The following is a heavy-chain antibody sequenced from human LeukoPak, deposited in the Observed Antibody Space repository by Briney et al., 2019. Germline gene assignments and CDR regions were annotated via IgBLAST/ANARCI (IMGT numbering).Heavy chain of an antibody. CDR2: ISSSSSYT. Sequence: GGSLRLSCAASGFTFSSYSMNWVRQAPGKGLEWVSSISSSSSYTYYADSVKGRFTISRDNAKNSLYLQMNSLRAEDTAVYYCARNVGSSSPYWGQGTLVTVSS. V-gene: IGHV3-21*01. J-gene: IGHJ4*02. CDR3: ARNVGSSSPY. CDR1: GFTFSSYS. D-gene: IGHD6-6*01.